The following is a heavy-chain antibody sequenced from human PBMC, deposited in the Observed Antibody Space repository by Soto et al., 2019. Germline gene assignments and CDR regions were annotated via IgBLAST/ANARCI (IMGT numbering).Heavy chain of an antibody. CDR1: GYTFTSYY. J-gene: IGHJ6*02. Sequence: ASVKVSCKASGYTFTSYYMHWVRQAPGQGLEWMGIINPSGGSTSYAQKFHGRVTMTRDTSTSTVYMELSSLRSEDTAVYYCAREGSTYYDFWSGPPDGMDVWGQGTTVTVSS. V-gene: IGHV1-46*01. CDR2: INPSGGST. CDR3: AREGSTYYDFWSGPPDGMDV. D-gene: IGHD3-3*01.